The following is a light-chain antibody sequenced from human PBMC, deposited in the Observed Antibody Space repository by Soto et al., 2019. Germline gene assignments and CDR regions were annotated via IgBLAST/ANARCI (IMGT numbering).Light chain of an antibody. CDR3: AAWDDSLNGNVV. CDR2: SNT. J-gene: IGLJ2*01. Sequence: QSVLTQPPSASATPGQRVTISCSGTSSNIGSHLVNWYQQLAGAAPRLLIYSNTQRPSGVPDRFSGSKSGTSASLAISGLQSEDEGVYYCAAWDDSLNGNVVFGGGTQLTVL. V-gene: IGLV1-44*01. CDR1: SSNIGSHL.